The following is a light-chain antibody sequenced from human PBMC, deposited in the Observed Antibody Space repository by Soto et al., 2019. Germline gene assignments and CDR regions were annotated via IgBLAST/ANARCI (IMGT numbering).Light chain of an antibody. CDR1: QSISSS. V-gene: IGKV3-15*01. Sequence: IVMTQSPATLSVSPGESATLSCRASQSISSSKLAWYQQNPGQAPRLLMYGASNRATGIPARFSGSGSGTEFTLTISSLRPDDFATYYCQHYSGDRATFGQGTKVDIK. CDR2: GAS. CDR3: QHYSGDRAT. J-gene: IGKJ1*01.